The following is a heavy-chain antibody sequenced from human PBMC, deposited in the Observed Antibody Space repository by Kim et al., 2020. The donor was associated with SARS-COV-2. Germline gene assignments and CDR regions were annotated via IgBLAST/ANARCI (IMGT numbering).Heavy chain of an antibody. CDR1: GGSISSYY. D-gene: IGHD5-18*01. Sequence: SETLSLTCTVSGGSISSYYWSWIRQPPGKGLEWIGYIYYSGSTNYNPSLKSRVTISVDTSKNQFSLKLSSVTAADTAVYYCARRVDTAMVRVGGNSAWYFDLWGRGTLVTVSS. CDR2: IYYSGST. CDR3: ARRVDTAMVRVGGNSAWYFDL. V-gene: IGHV4-59*01. J-gene: IGHJ2*01.